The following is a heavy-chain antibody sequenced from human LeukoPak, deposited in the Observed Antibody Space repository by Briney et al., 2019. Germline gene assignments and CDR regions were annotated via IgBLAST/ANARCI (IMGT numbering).Heavy chain of an antibody. D-gene: IGHD6-13*01. CDR3: AREDAVAAAGLGFDY. V-gene: IGHV4-59*01. J-gene: IGHJ4*02. Sequence: KSSETLSLTCTVSDDPITTSYWSWIRQSPGKGLEWIAYVSHCGSTNYNLSLKGRVTISVDMSKDQFSLKLSTVTAADTAVYYCAREDAVAAAGLGFDYWGQGTLVTVSS. CDR1: DDPITTSY. CDR2: VSHCGST.